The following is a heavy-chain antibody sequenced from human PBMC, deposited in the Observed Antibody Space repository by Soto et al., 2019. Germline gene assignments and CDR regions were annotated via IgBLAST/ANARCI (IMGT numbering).Heavy chain of an antibody. J-gene: IGHJ4*02. CDR1: GFTFDDYA. CDR3: ARVVVVAPTQYYFDY. D-gene: IGHD2-15*01. Sequence: TGGSLRRSCGASGFTFDDYAMHWVRQAPWKCLDGGSVISCNSVSIGYAHSVKGRLTIYRDNAKNSLSLKMNSLRAEDTALYYCARVVVVAPTQYYFDYWGQGTLVHLSS. CDR2: ISCNSVSI. V-gene: IGHV3-9*01.